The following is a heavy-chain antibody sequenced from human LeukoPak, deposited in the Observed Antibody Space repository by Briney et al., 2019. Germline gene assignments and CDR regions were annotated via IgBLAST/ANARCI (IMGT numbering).Heavy chain of an antibody. CDR3: ARGLYGSDSY. J-gene: IGHJ4*02. CDR2: IHHSGST. V-gene: IGHV4-4*02. Sequence: PSETLSLTCAVSGASVSSSNWWIWVRQPPKKGLEWIGEIHHSGSTNNNPSLKSRVTMSVDTSKNQISLRLSSVTAADTAVYYCARGLYGSDSYLGQGNLVTVSS. CDR1: GASVSSSNW. D-gene: IGHD6-19*01.